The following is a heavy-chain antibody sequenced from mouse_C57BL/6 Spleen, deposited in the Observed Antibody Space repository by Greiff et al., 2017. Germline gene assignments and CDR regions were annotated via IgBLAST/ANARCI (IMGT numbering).Heavy chain of an antibody. CDR3: ARSGSFRGYGYYDYAMGY. CDR1: GYTFTSYW. Sequence: VQLQQPGAELVKPGASVKLSCKASGYTFTSYWMHWVKQRPGRGLEWIGRIDPNSGGTKYNEKFKSKATLTVDTPSCTAYMQLSSLTSEDSAVYYCARSGSFRGYGYYDYAMGYWGQGASVTVSS. D-gene: IGHD2-3*01. J-gene: IGHJ4*01. CDR2: IDPNSGGT. V-gene: IGHV1-72*01.